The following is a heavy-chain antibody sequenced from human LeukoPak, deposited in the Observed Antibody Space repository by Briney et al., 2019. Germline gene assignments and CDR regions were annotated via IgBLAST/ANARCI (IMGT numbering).Heavy chain of an antibody. CDR3: ARVSGYSYGDFDY. CDR2: MNPNSGNT. CDR1: GYTFTSYD. V-gene: IGHV1-8*01. D-gene: IGHD5-18*01. J-gene: IGHJ4*02. Sequence: ASVKVSCKASGYTFTSYDINWVRQATGQGLEWMGWMNPNSGNTGYAQKFQGRVTMTRNTSISTAYIELSSLRSEDTAVYYCARVSGYSYGDFDYWGQGTLVTVSS.